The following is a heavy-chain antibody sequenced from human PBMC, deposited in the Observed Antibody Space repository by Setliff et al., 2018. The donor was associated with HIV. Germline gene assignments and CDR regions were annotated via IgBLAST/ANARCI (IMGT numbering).Heavy chain of an antibody. V-gene: IGHV4-38-2*01. Sequence: SETLSLTCAVSGYSIRDNFFWGWVRQPPGKGLEWIGSIFYTGTTYYNPSLKSRVTLSLDTSKNQFSLELTSVTAADTAVYYCGRFQAWQLVRGYYYYLDVWGRGATVTVSS. CDR1: GYSIRDNFF. CDR3: GRFQAWQLVRGYYYYLDV. J-gene: IGHJ6*03. D-gene: IGHD6-6*01. CDR2: IFYTGTT.